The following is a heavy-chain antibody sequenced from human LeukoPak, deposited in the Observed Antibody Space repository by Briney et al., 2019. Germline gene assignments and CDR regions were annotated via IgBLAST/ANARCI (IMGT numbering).Heavy chain of an antibody. CDR3: ASTWELPLFDY. CDR2: IKQDGSEK. V-gene: IGHV3-7*01. D-gene: IGHD1-26*01. J-gene: IGHJ4*02. CDR1: GFTFSSYW. Sequence: PGGSLRLSCAASGFTFSSYWMSWVRQAPGKGLEWVANIKQDGSEKYYVDSVKGRFTISRDNAKNSLYLQMNSLRAEDTAVYYCASTWELPLFDYWGQGTLVTVSS.